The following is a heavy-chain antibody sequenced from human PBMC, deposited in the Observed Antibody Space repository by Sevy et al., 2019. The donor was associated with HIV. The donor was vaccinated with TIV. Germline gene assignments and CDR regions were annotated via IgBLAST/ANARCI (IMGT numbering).Heavy chain of an antibody. Sequence: GGSLRLSCAASGSTFSKYSMSWVRQPPGNGLEWVSTLSFGCGEINYADSVKGRFTISRDNSKSSVYLQMNNLRPEDTAVYYCAREGCTKPHDYSGQGTLVTVSS. D-gene: IGHD2-8*01. V-gene: IGHV3-23*01. CDR1: GSTFSKYS. CDR2: LSFGCGEI. J-gene: IGHJ4*02. CDR3: AREGCTKPHDY.